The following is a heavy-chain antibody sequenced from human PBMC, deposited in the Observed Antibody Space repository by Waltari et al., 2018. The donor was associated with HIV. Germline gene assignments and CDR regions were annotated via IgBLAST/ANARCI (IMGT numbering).Heavy chain of an antibody. CDR2: IYYSGST. Sequence: QVQLQESGPGRVKPSQSPSLTCTVSGGSISRGDQYWRWLRQPPGAGLEWIGYIYYSGSTYYNPSLKSRVTISVDTSKNQFSLKLSSVTAADTAVYYCARVGCSSTSCSYYYGMDVWGQGTTVTVSS. J-gene: IGHJ6*02. D-gene: IGHD2-2*01. CDR3: ARVGCSSTSCSYYYGMDV. V-gene: IGHV4-30-4*01. CDR1: GGSISRGDQY.